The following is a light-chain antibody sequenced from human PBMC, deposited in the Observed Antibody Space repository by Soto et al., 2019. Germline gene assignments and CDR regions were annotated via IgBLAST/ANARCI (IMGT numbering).Light chain of an antibody. CDR1: SSDVGGYDY. V-gene: IGLV2-14*01. J-gene: IGLJ1*01. CDR2: GVN. Sequence: QSVLTQPASVSGSPGQSITISCTGSSSDVGGYDYVSWYQQHPGKAPKLVLYGVNNRPSGVSNRFSGSKSGNTASLTISGLQAEDEAEYYCSSSTTSITHHVFXAGTKVTVL. CDR3: SSSTTSITHHV.